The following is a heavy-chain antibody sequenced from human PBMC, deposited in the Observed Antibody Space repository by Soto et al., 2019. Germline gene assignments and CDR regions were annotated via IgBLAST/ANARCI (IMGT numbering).Heavy chain of an antibody. CDR1: GFTFSTSW. CDR2: SKEDGSEE. Sequence: EVQLVDFGGGFVQPGGSLRLSCAASGFTFSTSWMAWVRQAPGKGLEWVANSKEDGSEEYYMESVKGRFTISRDNAKNSQYLQMNSLSADDTDGYYCARSVGWRDGFDMWGQGTMVTVSP. V-gene: IGHV3-7*01. CDR3: ARSVGWRDGFDM. J-gene: IGHJ3*02. D-gene: IGHD6-19*01.